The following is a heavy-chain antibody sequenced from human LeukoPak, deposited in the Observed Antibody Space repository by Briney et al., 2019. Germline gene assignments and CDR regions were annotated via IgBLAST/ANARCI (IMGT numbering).Heavy chain of an antibody. CDR1: GFTFSSYA. Sequence: GGSLRLSCAASGFTFSSYAMSWVRQAPGKGLGWVSVIYSGGSTYYADSVKGRFTISRDNSKNTLYLQMNSLRAEDTAVYYCARAPGGIAVATGDYWGQGTLVTVSS. CDR3: ARAPGGIAVATGDY. D-gene: IGHD6-19*01. J-gene: IGHJ4*02. CDR2: IYSGGST. V-gene: IGHV3-66*01.